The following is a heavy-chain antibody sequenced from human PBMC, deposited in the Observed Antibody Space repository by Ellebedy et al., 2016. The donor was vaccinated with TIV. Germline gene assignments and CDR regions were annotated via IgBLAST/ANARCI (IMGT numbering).Heavy chain of an antibody. J-gene: IGHJ4*02. CDR2: IEPIDSYT. V-gene: IGHV5-10-1*01. CDR3: ARHDNNLWRPLDY. CDR1: GYDFASHR. Sequence: PGGSLRLSCKGSGYDFASHRISWVRQVPGKDLTWMATIEPIDSYTTYNPSFQGRITVSADKSINTAFLHWSSLKASDTAIYYCARHDNNLWRPLDYWGQGTLLTVSS. D-gene: IGHD1-14*01.